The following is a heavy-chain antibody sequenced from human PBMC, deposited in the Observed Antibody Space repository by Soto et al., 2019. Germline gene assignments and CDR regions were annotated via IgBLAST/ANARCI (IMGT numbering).Heavy chain of an antibody. D-gene: IGHD5-12*01. CDR1: GYSFTSYW. J-gene: IGHJ6*02. V-gene: IGHV5-51*01. CDR2: IYPGDSDT. Sequence: GESLKISCKGSGYSFTSYWIGWVRQMPGKGLEWMGIIYPGDSDTRYSPSFQGQVTISADKSISTAYLQWSSLKASDTAMYYCARLGDIVDTIFSGMDVWGQGTTVTVS. CDR3: ARLGDIVDTIFSGMDV.